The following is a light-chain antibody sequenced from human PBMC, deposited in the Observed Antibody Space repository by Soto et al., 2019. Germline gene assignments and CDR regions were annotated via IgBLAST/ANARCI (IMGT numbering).Light chain of an antibody. CDR1: SSDVGGYNY. V-gene: IGLV2-14*01. CDR2: VVS. Sequence: QSALTQPASVSGSPGQSITISCTGTSSDVGGYNYVSWYQQHPDKAPKLVIYVVSTRPSGVSNRFSGSKSGNTASLTISVLQAEDEADYYCSSYTSSDTPYVFGTGTKLTVL. J-gene: IGLJ1*01. CDR3: SSYTSSDTPYV.